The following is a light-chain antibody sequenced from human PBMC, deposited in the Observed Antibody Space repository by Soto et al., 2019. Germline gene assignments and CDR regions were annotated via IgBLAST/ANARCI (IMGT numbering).Light chain of an antibody. Sequence: EVVLTQFPATLSLSPGEGATLSCRASQSVSDSLAWYQHKPGQPPRLLIHDASKRATGTPAKFSGSGSGTDFSLTISSVEPEDSAVYYCQQRSKTFGQRTKFGI. J-gene: IGKJ2*01. CDR1: QSVSDS. CDR2: DAS. V-gene: IGKV3-11*01. CDR3: QQRSKT.